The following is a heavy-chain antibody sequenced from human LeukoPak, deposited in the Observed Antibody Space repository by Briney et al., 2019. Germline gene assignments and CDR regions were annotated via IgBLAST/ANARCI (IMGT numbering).Heavy chain of an antibody. CDR2: IRSKAYGGTT. D-gene: IGHD4-17*01. V-gene: IGHV3-49*04. CDR1: GFTFGDYA. Sequence: GRSLRLSCTASGFTFGDYAMSWVRQAPGKGREWVGFIRSKAYGGTTEYAASVKGRFTISRDDSKSIAYLQMNSLKTEDTAVYYCTRDDYGDYGVSWGQGTLVTVSS. J-gene: IGHJ4*02. CDR3: TRDDYGDYGVS.